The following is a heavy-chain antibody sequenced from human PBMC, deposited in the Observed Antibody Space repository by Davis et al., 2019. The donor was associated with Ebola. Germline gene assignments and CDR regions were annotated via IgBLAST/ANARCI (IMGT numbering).Heavy chain of an antibody. Sequence: ASVKVSCKASGYTFTSYGITWVRQAPGQGLEWMGWIGTYNGNTNYAQKLQGRVTMTTDTSTSTAYMELRSLRSDDTAVYYCARGTGAALYGRNYYYGMDVWGQGTTVTVSS. D-gene: IGHD1-26*01. CDR3: ARGTGAALYGRNYYYGMDV. J-gene: IGHJ6*02. V-gene: IGHV1-18*01. CDR1: GYTFTSYG. CDR2: IGTYNGNT.